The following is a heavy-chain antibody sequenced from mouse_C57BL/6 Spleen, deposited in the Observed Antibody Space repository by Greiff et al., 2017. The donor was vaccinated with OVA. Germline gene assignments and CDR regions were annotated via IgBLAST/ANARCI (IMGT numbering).Heavy chain of an antibody. D-gene: IGHD1-1*01. V-gene: IGHV1-39*01. CDR2: INHNYGTT. CDR1: GYSFTDYN. CDR3: ARGTTVEWFAY. Sequence: EVQLQQSGPELVKPGASVKISCKASGYSFTDYNMNWVKQSNGKSLEWIGVINHNYGTTSYNQKFKGKATLTVDQASSTAYMKLNRLTSKDSAVYSCARGTTVEWFAYWGQGTLVTVSA. J-gene: IGHJ3*01.